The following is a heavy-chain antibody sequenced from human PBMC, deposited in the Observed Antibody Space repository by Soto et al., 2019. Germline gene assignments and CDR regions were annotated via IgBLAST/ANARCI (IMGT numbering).Heavy chain of an antibody. CDR3: VQLRSLQLARLFGYFDY. Sequence: QVQLVQSGAEVKKPGSSVKVSCKASGGTFSSYAISWVRQAPGQGLEWMGGIIPIFGTANYAQKFQGRVTITADESTSTAYMELSSLRSEDTAVYYCVQLRSLQLARLFGYFDYWGQGTLVTVSS. V-gene: IGHV1-69*01. J-gene: IGHJ4*02. CDR2: IIPIFGTA. D-gene: IGHD6-13*01. CDR1: GGTFSSYA.